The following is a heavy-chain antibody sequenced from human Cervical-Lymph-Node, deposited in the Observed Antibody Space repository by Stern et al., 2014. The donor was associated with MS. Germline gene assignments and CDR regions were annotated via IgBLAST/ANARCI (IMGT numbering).Heavy chain of an antibody. J-gene: IGHJ4*02. Sequence: VQLVESGGGVVQPGRSLRLSCAASGFTFSNYGMHWVRQAPGKGLEWLAVIWYDGNKKYYADSVKGRFTISRDNSKNTLFLQMSSLTAEDTALYYCARGNWNYEGMGYWGQGTLGT. CDR1: GFTFSNYG. CDR3: ARGNWNYEGMGY. V-gene: IGHV3-33*01. D-gene: IGHD1-7*01. CDR2: IWYDGNKK.